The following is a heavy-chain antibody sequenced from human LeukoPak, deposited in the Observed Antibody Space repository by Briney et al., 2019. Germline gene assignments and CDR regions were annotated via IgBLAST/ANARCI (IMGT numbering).Heavy chain of an antibody. D-gene: IGHD2-8*01. CDR3: ARVKMVSDYLDY. CDR2: IYTSGST. V-gene: IGHV4-61*02. J-gene: IGHJ4*02. Sequence: SETLSLTCTVSGGSISSGSYCWSWIRPPAGKGLEWIGRIYTSGSTNYTPSLKGRVTISVDTSKNQFSLKLSSVTAADTAMYYCARVKMVSDYLDYWGQGTLVTVSS. CDR1: GGSISSGSYC.